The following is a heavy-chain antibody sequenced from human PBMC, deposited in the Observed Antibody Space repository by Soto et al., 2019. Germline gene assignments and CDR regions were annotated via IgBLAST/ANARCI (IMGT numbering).Heavy chain of an antibody. CDR1: GFTFSSYA. Sequence: GESLKISCAASGFTFSSYAMSWVRQAPGKGLEWVSYISSSGSTIYYADSVKGRFTISRDNAKNSLYLQMNSLRAEDTAVYYCARVGCSGGSCYSAYWGQGTLVTV. V-gene: IGHV3-48*03. CDR3: ARVGCSGGSCYSAY. D-gene: IGHD2-15*01. CDR2: ISSSGSTI. J-gene: IGHJ4*02.